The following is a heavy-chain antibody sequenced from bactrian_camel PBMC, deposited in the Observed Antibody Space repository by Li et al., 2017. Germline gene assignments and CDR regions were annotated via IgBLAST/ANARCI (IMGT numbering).Heavy chain of an antibody. CDR2: IVDVSIFGDSRA. CDR1: GYTASTYC. CDR3: AALYTGISGCYSTSLAPASFDY. V-gene: IGHV3S42*01. D-gene: IGHD2*01. Sequence: VQLVESGGGSVQAGGSLRLSCAASGYTASTYCMAWFRQAPGKEREGVATIVDVSIFGDSRATYDDSVKGRFTISKVNAEKTLYLQMNSLKPEDTAIYYCAALYTGISGCYSTSLAPASFDYWGQGTQVTVS. J-gene: IGHJ4*01.